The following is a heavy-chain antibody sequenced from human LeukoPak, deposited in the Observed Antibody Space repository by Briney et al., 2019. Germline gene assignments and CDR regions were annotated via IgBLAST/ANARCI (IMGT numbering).Heavy chain of an antibody. V-gene: IGHV3-21*04. CDR3: ARDLAAVAGTSY. Sequence: SGGSLRLSCAASGFTFSSYSMNWVRQAPGKGLEWVSSISGSSSYINYADSVKGRFTISRDNAKNSLYLQMNSLRAEDTAVYYCARDLAAVAGTSYWGQGTLVTVSS. CDR2: ISGSSSYI. D-gene: IGHD6-19*01. J-gene: IGHJ4*02. CDR1: GFTFSSYS.